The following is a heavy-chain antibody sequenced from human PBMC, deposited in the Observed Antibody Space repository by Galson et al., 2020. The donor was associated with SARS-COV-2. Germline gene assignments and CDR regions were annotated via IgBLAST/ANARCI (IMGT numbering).Heavy chain of an antibody. V-gene: IGHV3-7*04. J-gene: IGHJ6*02. CDR3: ARDSGSPFANDGMAV. CDR2: IKQDASEK. CDR1: GFTFSKNW. Sequence: GGSLRLSCAASGFTFSKNWMSWVRQAPGKGLEWVANIKQDASEKYYVASVKGRFAISRDNTKNSVYLQMNSLRVEDTAVCYCARDSGSPFANDGMAVWGGGTAVAV. D-gene: IGHD1-26*01.